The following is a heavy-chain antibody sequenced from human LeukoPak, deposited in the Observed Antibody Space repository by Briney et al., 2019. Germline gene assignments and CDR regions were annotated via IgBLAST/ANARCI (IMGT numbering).Heavy chain of an antibody. V-gene: IGHV3-23*01. J-gene: IGHJ4*02. CDR1: GFTFSSYA. CDR2: ISGSGGST. Sequence: GGSLRLSCAASGFTFSSYAMSWVRQAPGKGLEWVSAISGSGGSTYYADSVRGRFTISRDNSKNTLYLQVNSLRAEDTAVYYCAKGPLAVGVDYWGQGTLVTVSS. CDR3: AKGPLAVGVDY. D-gene: IGHD6-19*01.